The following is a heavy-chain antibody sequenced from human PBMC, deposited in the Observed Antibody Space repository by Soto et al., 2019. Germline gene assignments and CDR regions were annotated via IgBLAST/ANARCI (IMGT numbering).Heavy chain of an antibody. CDR3: ARGKVALDLSGFVY. Sequence: QVHLQQSGAGLLKPSKTLSLTCAVYGGSFSGYYWSWIRQPPGKGLEWIGEINHSGATNYNPSLKSRVTISVDTSKNQFSRNVCFVTAADTAVYYCARGKVALDLSGFVYWGQGTLVTVSS. CDR1: GGSFSGYY. J-gene: IGHJ4*02. CDR2: INHSGAT. D-gene: IGHD2-15*01. V-gene: IGHV4-34*01.